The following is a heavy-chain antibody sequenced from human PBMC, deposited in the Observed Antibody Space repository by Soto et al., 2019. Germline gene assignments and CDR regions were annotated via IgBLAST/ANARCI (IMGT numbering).Heavy chain of an antibody. CDR2: IIPILGIA. Sequence: QVQLVQSGAEVKKPGSSVKVSCKASGDTFSSYTISWVRQAPGQGLEWMGRIIPILGIAKYAQKFQGRVTITADKSTSTAYMELSRPTSEDTGGYYCARAPAMVRGVITFDYWGQGTLVTVSS. V-gene: IGHV1-69*02. D-gene: IGHD3-10*01. CDR3: ARAPAMVRGVITFDY. J-gene: IGHJ4*02. CDR1: GDTFSSYT.